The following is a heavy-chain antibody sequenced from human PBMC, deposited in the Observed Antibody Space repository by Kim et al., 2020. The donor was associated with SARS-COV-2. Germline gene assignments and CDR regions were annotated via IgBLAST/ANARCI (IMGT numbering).Heavy chain of an antibody. CDR1: GGTFSSYA. J-gene: IGHJ4*02. Sequence: SVKVSCKASGGTFSSYAISWVRQAPGQGLEWMGGIIPIFGTANYAQKFQGRVTITADESTSTAYMELSSLRSEDTAVYYCASGVDFWRLEILDYWGQGTLVTVSS. V-gene: IGHV1-69*13. D-gene: IGHD3-3*01. CDR3: ASGVDFWRLEILDY. CDR2: IIPIFGTA.